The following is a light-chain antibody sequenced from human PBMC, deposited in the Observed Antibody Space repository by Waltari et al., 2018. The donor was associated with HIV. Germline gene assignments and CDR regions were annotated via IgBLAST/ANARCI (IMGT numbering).Light chain of an antibody. CDR3: SSYTGSSTLGV. J-gene: IGLJ1*01. Sequence: QSALTQPASVSGSPGQSITISCTGGSSDVGGYNYVSWYQQHPGKAPKLMIYDVSNRPSGVSNRFPGSKSGNTASLTISGLQAEDEADYYCSSYTGSSTLGVFGTGTRVTVL. CDR1: SSDVGGYNY. V-gene: IGLV2-14*03. CDR2: DVS.